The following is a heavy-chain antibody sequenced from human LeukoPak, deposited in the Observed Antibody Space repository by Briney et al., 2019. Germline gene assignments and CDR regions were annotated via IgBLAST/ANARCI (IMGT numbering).Heavy chain of an antibody. CDR1: GGSVSSGSYY. J-gene: IGHJ4*02. Sequence: PSETLSLTCTVSGGSVSSGSYYWSWIRQPPGKGLEWIGYIYYSGSTNYNPSLKSRVTISVDTSKNQFFLKLSSVTAADTAVYYCARASGGYSSGWYLDYWGQGTLVTVSS. D-gene: IGHD6-19*01. V-gene: IGHV4-61*01. CDR3: ARASGGYSSGWYLDY. CDR2: IYYSGST.